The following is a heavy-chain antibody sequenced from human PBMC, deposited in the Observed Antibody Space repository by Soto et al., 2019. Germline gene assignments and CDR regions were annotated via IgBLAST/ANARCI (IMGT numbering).Heavy chain of an antibody. D-gene: IGHD2-2*01. CDR3: ARLGGYCSSSKCNGYYAMDV. CDR2: IYHSGST. J-gene: IGHJ6*02. V-gene: IGHV4-4*02. Sequence: SETLSLTCAVSGGSISSSNWWSGVRQPPGKGLEWIGEIYHSGSTNYNPSLKSRVTISVDKSKNQFSLKLNSVTAADSAVYYCARLGGYCSSSKCNGYYAMDVWGQGTTVT. CDR1: GGSISSSNW.